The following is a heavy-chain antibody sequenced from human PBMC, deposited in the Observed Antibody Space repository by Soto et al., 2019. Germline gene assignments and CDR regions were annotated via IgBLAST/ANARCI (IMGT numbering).Heavy chain of an antibody. V-gene: IGHV2-26*01. D-gene: IGHD5-18*01. CDR1: GFSLSNARMG. J-gene: IGHJ6*02. Sequence: SGPTLVNPTETLTLTCTVSGFSLSNARMGVSWIRQPPGKALEWLAHIFSNDEKSYSTSLKSRLTISKDTSKSQVVLTMTNMDPVDTATYYCARIRLGDTAMEDHYYGMDVWGQGTTVTVSS. CDR2: IFSNDEK. CDR3: ARIRLGDTAMEDHYYGMDV.